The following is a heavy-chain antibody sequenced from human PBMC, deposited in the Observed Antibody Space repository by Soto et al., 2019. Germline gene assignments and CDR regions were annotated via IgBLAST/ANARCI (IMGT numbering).Heavy chain of an antibody. J-gene: IGHJ6*02. CDR3: ARDRGYSGYDGYYYGMDV. Sequence: SETLSLTCTVSGGSVSSGSYYWSWIRQPPGKGLEWIGYIYYSGSTNYNPSLKSRVTISVDTSKNQFSLKLSSVTAADTAVYYCARDRGYSGYDGYYYGMDVWGQGTTVTVSS. D-gene: IGHD5-12*01. CDR1: GGSVSSGSYY. CDR2: IYYSGST. V-gene: IGHV4-61*01.